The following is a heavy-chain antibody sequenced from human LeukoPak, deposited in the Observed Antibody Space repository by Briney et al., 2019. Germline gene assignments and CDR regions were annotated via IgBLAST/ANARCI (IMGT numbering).Heavy chain of an antibody. CDR1: GFTFSNYA. Sequence: GGSLRLSCAASGFTFSNYAMSWVRQAPGKGLVWVSRIASDGSSTTYADSVRGRFSISRDNAKNTLYLQMNSLRVEDTAVYYCARGRPHGNDYWGQGTLVTVSS. J-gene: IGHJ4*02. CDR2: IASDGSST. V-gene: IGHV3-74*01. CDR3: ARGRPHGNDY. D-gene: IGHD4-23*01.